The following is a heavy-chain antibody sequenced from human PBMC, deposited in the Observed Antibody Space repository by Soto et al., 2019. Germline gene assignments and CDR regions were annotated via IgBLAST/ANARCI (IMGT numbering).Heavy chain of an antibody. Sequence: QVQLVQSGAEVKKPGASVKVSCKASGYTFTSYAMYWVRQAPGQRLEWMGWINAGNGNTKYSQKFQGRVTITRDTSASPAYMELSSLRSEDTAVYYCARGPGGPDGPGDYWGQGTLVTVSS. V-gene: IGHV1-3*01. J-gene: IGHJ4*02. CDR2: INAGNGNT. CDR1: GYTFTSYA. D-gene: IGHD2-15*01. CDR3: ARGPGGPDGPGDY.